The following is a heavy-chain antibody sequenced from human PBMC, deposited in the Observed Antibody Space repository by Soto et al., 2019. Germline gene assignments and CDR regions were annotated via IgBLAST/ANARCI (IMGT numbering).Heavy chain of an antibody. CDR2: IYYSGST. CDR3: ARVRYGSRLGELSFGMDV. Sequence: SETLSLTCTVSGGSFSSGGCYWTWIRQHPGKGLEWIGYIYYSGSTYYNPSLKSRVTISVDTSKNQFSLKLSSVTAADTAVYYCARVRYGSRLGELSFGMDVWGQGTTVTVSS. D-gene: IGHD3-16*02. J-gene: IGHJ6*02. CDR1: GGSFSSGGCY. V-gene: IGHV4-31*03.